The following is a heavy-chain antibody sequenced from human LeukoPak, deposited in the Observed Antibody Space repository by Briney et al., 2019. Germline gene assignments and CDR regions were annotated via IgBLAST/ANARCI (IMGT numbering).Heavy chain of an antibody. V-gene: IGHV4-59*01. CDR3: ARDPQADWYFDL. CDR2: IYYSGST. J-gene: IGHJ2*01. Sequence: SETLSLTCTVSGGSISSYYWSWIRQPPGKGLEWIGYIYYSGSTNYNPSLKSRVTISVDTSKNQFSLKLSSVTAADTAVHYCARDPQADWYFDLWGRGTLVTVSS. CDR1: GGSISSYY.